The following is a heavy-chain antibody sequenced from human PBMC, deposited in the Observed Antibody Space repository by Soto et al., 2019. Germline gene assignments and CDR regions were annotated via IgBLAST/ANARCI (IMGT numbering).Heavy chain of an antibody. CDR2: IYYSGST. Sequence: SETLSLTCTVSGGSATSGSYYWSWIRQPPGKGLEWIGYIYYSGSTNYNPSLKSRVTISVDTSKNQFSLKLSSVTAADTAVYYCARESYSSSWYGFDYWGQGTLVTVSS. J-gene: IGHJ4*02. CDR3: ARESYSSSWYGFDY. V-gene: IGHV4-61*01. CDR1: GGSATSGSYY. D-gene: IGHD6-13*01.